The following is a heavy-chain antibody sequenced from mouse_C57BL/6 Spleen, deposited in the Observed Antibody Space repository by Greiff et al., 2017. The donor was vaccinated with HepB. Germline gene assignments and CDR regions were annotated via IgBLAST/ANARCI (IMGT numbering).Heavy chain of an antibody. J-gene: IGHJ2*01. D-gene: IGHD1-1*01. CDR1: GYTFTSYW. CDR3: ARAYGSSYVYFDY. CDR2: INPGSGGT. Sequence: QVQLQQPGAELVKPGASVKMSCKASGYTFTSYWITWVKQRPGQGLEWIGVINPGSGGTNYNEKFKGKATLTADKSSSTAYMQLSSLTSEDSAVYFCARAYGSSYVYFDYWGQGTTLTVSS. V-gene: IGHV1-55*01.